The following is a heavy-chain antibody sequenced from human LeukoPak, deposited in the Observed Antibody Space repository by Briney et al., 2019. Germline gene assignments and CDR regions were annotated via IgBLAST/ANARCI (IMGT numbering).Heavy chain of an antibody. CDR3: VRNNNNDY. D-gene: IGHD2/OR15-2a*01. J-gene: IGHJ4*01. V-gene: IGHV3-48*01. CDR1: GFTFSSYS. CDR2: ISSSSSTI. Sequence: PGGSLRLSCAASGFTFSSYSMNWVRQAPGKGLDWVSYISSSSSTIYYANSVKGRFTISRDSSKTTPHLQLDSLRAEDTAVYYCVRNNNNDYWX.